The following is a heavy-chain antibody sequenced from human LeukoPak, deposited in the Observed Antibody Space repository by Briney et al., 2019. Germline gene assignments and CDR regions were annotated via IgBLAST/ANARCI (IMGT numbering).Heavy chain of an antibody. Sequence: GGSLRLSCAASGFTFSSYAMSWVRQAPGKGLEWVSAISGSGGSTYYADSVKGRFTISRDNSKNTLYLQMNSLRAEDTALYYCAKDRYDSSGYYYDDWGQGTLVTVSS. J-gene: IGHJ4*02. CDR3: AKDRYDSSGYYYDD. CDR1: GFTFSSYA. D-gene: IGHD3-22*01. V-gene: IGHV3-23*01. CDR2: ISGSGGST.